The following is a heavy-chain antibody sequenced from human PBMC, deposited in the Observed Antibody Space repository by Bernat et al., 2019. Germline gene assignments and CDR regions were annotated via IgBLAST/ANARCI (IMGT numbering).Heavy chain of an antibody. CDR1: GFTFSTYW. V-gene: IGHV3-74*01. Sequence: EVQLVESGGGLVQPGGSLRLSCAASGFTFSTYWMHWVRQAPGKGLVWVSRINADGSTTDYADSVKGRFTISRDNAKNTLYLHMNSLRAEDTAVYYCARVPTAGYHFDYWGQGTLVTVSS. D-gene: IGHD6-25*01. J-gene: IGHJ4*02. CDR2: INADGSTT. CDR3: ARVPTAGYHFDY.